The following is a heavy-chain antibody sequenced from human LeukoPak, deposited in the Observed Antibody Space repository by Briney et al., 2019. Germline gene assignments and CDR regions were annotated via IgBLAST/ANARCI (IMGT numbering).Heavy chain of an antibody. V-gene: IGHV3-23*01. CDR1: GFTFSSYA. Sequence: EGSLRLSCAASGFTFSSYAMSWVRQAPGKGLEWVSAISGSGGSTYYADSVKGRFTISRDNSKNTLYLQMNSLRAEDTAVYYCAHSGYDRPYYFDYWGQGTLVTVSS. CDR3: AHSGYDRPYYFDY. D-gene: IGHD5-12*01. J-gene: IGHJ4*02. CDR2: ISGSGGST.